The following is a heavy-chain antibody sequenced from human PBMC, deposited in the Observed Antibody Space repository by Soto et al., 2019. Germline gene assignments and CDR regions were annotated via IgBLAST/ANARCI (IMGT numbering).Heavy chain of an antibody. D-gene: IGHD3-9*01. CDR2: ISWNSGSI. Sequence: EVQLVESGGGLVQPGRSLRLSCAASGFTFDDYAMHWVRQAPGKGLEWVSGISWNSGSIGYADSVKGRFTISRDNAKNSLYLQMNSLRAEDTALYYCAKDIVRYGYYYYGMDVWGQGTTVTVSS. J-gene: IGHJ6*02. CDR3: AKDIVRYGYYYYGMDV. CDR1: GFTFDDYA. V-gene: IGHV3-9*01.